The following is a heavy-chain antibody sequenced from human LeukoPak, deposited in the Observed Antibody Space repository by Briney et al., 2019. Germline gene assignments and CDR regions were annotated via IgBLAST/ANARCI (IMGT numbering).Heavy chain of an antibody. CDR2: IKDDGSGE. J-gene: IGHJ3*02. CDR3: AKVFWGDGDAFDI. CDR1: GFNFNNYW. D-gene: IGHD3-16*01. V-gene: IGHV3-7*01. Sequence: GSLRLSCAASGFNFNNYWMSWLRQAPGKGLEWVANIKDDGSGEYYVDSVKGRFTISRDNSKNTLYLQMNSLRAEDTAVYYCAKVFWGDGDAFDIWGQGTMVTVSS.